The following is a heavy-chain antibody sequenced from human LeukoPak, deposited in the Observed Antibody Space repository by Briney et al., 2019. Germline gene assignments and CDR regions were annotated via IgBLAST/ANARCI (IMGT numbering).Heavy chain of an antibody. J-gene: IGHJ4*02. Sequence: ASVMVSCKASGYTFTGYYMHWMRQAPGQGLEWMGRINPNSGGTNYAQKFQGRVTMTRDTSISTAYMELSRLRSDDTAVYYCARGDYDYVWGSYRDDYWGQGTLVTVSS. CDR2: INPNSGGT. D-gene: IGHD3-16*02. CDR1: GYTFTGYY. CDR3: ARGDYDYVWGSYRDDY. V-gene: IGHV1-2*06.